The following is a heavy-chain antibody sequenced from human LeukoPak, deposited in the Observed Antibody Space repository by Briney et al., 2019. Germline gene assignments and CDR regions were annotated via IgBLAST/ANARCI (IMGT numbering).Heavy chain of an antibody. D-gene: IGHD2-2*01. CDR3: AKQLTETARNYYYGMDV. J-gene: IGHJ6*02. V-gene: IGHV3-23*01. CDR2: ISGSDGST. CDR1: GFTLSSYA. Sequence: PGGSLRLSCAASGFTLSSYAMSWVRQAPGKGLEWVSAISGSDGSTYYADSVKGRFTISRDNSKNTLYLQMNSLRAEDTAVYYCAKQLTETARNYYYGMDVWGQGTTVTVSS.